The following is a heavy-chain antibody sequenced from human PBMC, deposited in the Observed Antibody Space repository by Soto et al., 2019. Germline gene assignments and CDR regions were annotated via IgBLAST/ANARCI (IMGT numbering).Heavy chain of an antibody. J-gene: IGHJ4*02. CDR2: SSNSGTFT. V-gene: IGHV3-11*05. CDR1: GFRISDHY. D-gene: IGHD3-10*02. CDR3: ARSGDNYNVLDY. Sequence: QVQLVESGGGLVKPGGSLRLTCAASGFRISDHYMSWIRQAPGKGLEWVSYSSNSGTFTKYADSVKGRFSISRDNAKNSLYLEINSLRGEDTAIYYCARSGDNYNVLDYWGQGTPVTVSS.